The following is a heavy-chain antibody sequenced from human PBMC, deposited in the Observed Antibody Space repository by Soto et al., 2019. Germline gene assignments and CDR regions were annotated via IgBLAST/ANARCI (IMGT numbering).Heavy chain of an antibody. J-gene: IGHJ4*02. CDR1: GFTFSSYA. CDR2: ISSNGGST. V-gene: IGHV3-64*01. CDR3: ARGAGSLMGAARPNY. Sequence: QPGGSLRLSCAASGFTFSSYAMHWVRQAPGKGLEYVSAISSNGGSTYYANSVKGRFTISRDNSKNTLYLQMGSLRAEDMAVYYCARGAGSLMGAARPNYWGQGTLVTVSS. D-gene: IGHD6-6*01.